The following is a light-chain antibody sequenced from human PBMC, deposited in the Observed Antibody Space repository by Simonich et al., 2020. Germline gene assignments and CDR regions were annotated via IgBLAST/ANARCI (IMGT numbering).Light chain of an antibody. J-gene: IGLJ2*01. CDR3: SSYAGSNNVV. Sequence: QSALTQPPSASGSPGQSVTISCTGTSSDVGGYNYVSWYQQPPGKGPKLMIYEVRKGPSGVPDRFSGSKSGNTASLTVSGLQAEDEADYYCSSYAGSNNVVFGGGTKLTVL. V-gene: IGLV2-8*01. CDR2: EVR. CDR1: SSDVGGYNY.